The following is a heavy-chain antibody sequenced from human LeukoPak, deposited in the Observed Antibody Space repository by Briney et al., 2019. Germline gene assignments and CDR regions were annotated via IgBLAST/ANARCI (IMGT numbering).Heavy chain of an antibody. J-gene: IGHJ5*02. CDR1: GGSISSYY. V-gene: IGHV4-59*01. D-gene: IGHD3-22*01. Sequence: SETLSLTCTVSGGSISSYYWSWIRQPPGKGLEWIGYIYYSGSTNYNPSLESRVTISVDTSKNQFSLKLSSVTAADTAVYYCARGTTMIGLDPWGQGTLVTVSS. CDR3: ARGTTMIGLDP. CDR2: IYYSGST.